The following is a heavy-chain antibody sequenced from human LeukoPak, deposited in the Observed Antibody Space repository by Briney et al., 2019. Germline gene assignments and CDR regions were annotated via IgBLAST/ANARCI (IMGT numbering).Heavy chain of an antibody. CDR1: RFTFSSYG. J-gene: IGHJ6*03. V-gene: IGHV3-23*01. CDR3: AKGRGWEASYYYYYMDV. Sequence: GGSLRLSCAASRFTFSSYGMSWVRQAPGKGLEWVSGISSSGGSTYYADSVKGRFTISRDNSKNTLYLQMNSLRAEDTAVYYCAKGRGWEASYYYYYMDVWGKGTTVTISS. D-gene: IGHD1-26*01. CDR2: ISSSGGST.